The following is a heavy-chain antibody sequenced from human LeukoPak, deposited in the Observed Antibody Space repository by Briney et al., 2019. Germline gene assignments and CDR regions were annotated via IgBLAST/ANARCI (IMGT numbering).Heavy chain of an antibody. D-gene: IGHD5-18*01. Sequence: PGRSLRLSCAASGFTLDDYAMHWVRHAPGKGLEWVSGISWNSGSIGYADSVKGRFTISRDNAKNSLYLQMNSLRAEDTALYYCAKGDTAMVTFDYWGQGTLVTVSS. CDR2: ISWNSGSI. V-gene: IGHV3-9*01. CDR3: AKGDTAMVTFDY. J-gene: IGHJ4*02. CDR1: GFTLDDYA.